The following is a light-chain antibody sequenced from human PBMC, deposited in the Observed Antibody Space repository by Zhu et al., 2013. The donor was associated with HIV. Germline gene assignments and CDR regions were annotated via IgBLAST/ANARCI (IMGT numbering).Light chain of an antibody. V-gene: IGLV1-40*01. Sequence: QSVLTQPPSVSGAPGQRVTISCTGSSSNIGAGYDVHWYQQLPGAAPKLLIYANSNRPSGVPDRFSASKSGTSASLAISGLQSEDEADYYCAVWDDSVDVGLFGGGTRLTVL. CDR1: SSNIGAGYD. CDR3: AVWDDSVDVGL. J-gene: IGLJ2*01. CDR2: ANS.